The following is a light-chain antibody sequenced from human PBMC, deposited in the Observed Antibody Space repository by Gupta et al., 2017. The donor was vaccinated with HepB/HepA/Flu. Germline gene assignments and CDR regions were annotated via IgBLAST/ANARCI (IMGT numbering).Light chain of an antibody. CDR2: DAS. CDR3: QQRSTRPLT. CDR1: HDIRNY. J-gene: IGKJ4*01. Sequence: ETVLTQSPATLSLSPGERAALSCRASHDIRNYLAWYQQKSVQPPRLLIYDASKRAPGIPGKFSGSGSGTEFTLTISSLEPEDFAVYYCQQRSTRPLTFGGGTKVEIK. V-gene: IGKV3-11*01.